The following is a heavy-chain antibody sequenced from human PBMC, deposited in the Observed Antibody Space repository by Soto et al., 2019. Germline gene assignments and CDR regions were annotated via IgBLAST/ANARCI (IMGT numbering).Heavy chain of an antibody. J-gene: IGHJ6*02. CDR2: IDYSGTT. CDR1: GGSISSYY. V-gene: IGHV4-59*01. Sequence: PSETLSLTCTVSGGSISSYYWSWIRQPPGKGLEWIGHIDYSGTTNYKPSLKSRVTISVDMSKNQFSLKVTSVTAADTAVYYCAREHGHPVYFYGLDVWGQGITVTVSS. D-gene: IGHD4-17*01. CDR3: AREHGHPVYFYGLDV.